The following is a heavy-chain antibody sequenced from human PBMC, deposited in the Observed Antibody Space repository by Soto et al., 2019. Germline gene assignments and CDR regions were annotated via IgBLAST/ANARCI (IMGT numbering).Heavy chain of an antibody. CDR1: GGSISSSNW. CDR3: ARDWSIAAAGTFPADYYYYGMDV. V-gene: IGHV4-4*02. D-gene: IGHD6-13*01. CDR2: IYHSGST. J-gene: IGHJ6*02. Sequence: SETLSLTCAVSGGSISSSNWWCWVRQPPGKGLEWIGEIYHSGSTNYNPSLKSRVTIAVDKSKNQFSLKLSSVTAPDTAVYYWARDWSIAAAGTFPADYYYYGMDVWGQGTTVTVSS.